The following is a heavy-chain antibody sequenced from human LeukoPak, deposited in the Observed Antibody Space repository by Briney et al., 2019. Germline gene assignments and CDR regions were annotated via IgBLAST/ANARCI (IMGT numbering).Heavy chain of an antibody. V-gene: IGHV3-66*02. CDR1: GFTVSSNY. CDR2: IYSGGST. Sequence: GGSLRLSCAASGFTVSSNYMSWVRQAPGKGLEWVSVIYSGGSTYYADSVKGRFTISRDNSKNTLCLQMNSLRAEDTAVYYCARGEGYSYGHDYWGQGTLVTVSS. J-gene: IGHJ4*02. CDR3: ARGEGYSYGHDY. D-gene: IGHD5-18*01.